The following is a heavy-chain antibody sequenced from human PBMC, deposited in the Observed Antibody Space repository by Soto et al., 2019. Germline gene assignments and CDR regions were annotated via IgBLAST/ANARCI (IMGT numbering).Heavy chain of an antibody. CDR1: GGSFSGYD. Sequence: SETLSLTCAVYGGSFSGYDWSWIRQPPGKGLEWIGEINHSGSTNYNPSLKSRVTISVDTPKNQFSLKLTAVTAADTAVYYCARGVVLLAAHTLDLWGQGTLVTVSS. CDR2: INHSGST. CDR3: ARGVVLLAAHTLDL. J-gene: IGHJ5*02. V-gene: IGHV4-34*01. D-gene: IGHD2-15*01.